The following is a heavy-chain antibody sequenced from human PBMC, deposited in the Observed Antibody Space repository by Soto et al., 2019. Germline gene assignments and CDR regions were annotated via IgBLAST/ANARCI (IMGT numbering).Heavy chain of an antibody. CDR1: GFTFSSSA. J-gene: IGHJ5*02. CDR2: TSTSGV. Sequence: GGSLRLSCAASGFTFSSSAMSWVRQAPGKGLEWVSTTSTSGVYYTDSVKGRFTISRDNSKNTLYLQMNSLRVEDTAIYYCAKLTTSWGQGALVTVSS. CDR3: AKLTTS. V-gene: IGHV3-23*01.